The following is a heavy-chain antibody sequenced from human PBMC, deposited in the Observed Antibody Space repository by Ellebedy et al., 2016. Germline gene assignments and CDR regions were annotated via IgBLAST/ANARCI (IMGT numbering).Heavy chain of an antibody. V-gene: IGHV1-24*01. CDR3: ATGVYYYGSGSPVYGMDV. J-gene: IGHJ6*02. Sequence: ASVKVSXKVSGYTLTELSMHWVRQAPGKGLEWMGGFDPEDGETIYAQKFQGRVTMTEDTSTDTAYMELSSLRSEDTAVYYCATGVYYYGSGSPVYGMDVWGQGTTVTVSS. D-gene: IGHD3-10*01. CDR2: FDPEDGET. CDR1: GYTLTELS.